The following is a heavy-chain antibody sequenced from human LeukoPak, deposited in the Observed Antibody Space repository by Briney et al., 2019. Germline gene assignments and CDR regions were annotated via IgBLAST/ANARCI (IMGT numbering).Heavy chain of an antibody. Sequence: GASVKVSCKASGYTFTSYDINWVRQATGQGLEWMGWISAYNGNTNYAQKLQGRVTMTTDTSTSTAYMELRSLRSDDTAVYYCAFQEGNSYGPLPFDYWGQGTLVTVSS. CDR1: GYTFTSYD. J-gene: IGHJ4*02. V-gene: IGHV1-18*01. CDR3: AFQEGNSYGPLPFDY. D-gene: IGHD5-18*01. CDR2: ISAYNGNT.